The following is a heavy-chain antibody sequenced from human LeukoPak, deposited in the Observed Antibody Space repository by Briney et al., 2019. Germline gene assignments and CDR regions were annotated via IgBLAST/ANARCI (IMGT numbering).Heavy chain of an antibody. J-gene: IGHJ6*03. D-gene: IGHD5/OR15-5a*01. Sequence: SVKVSCKASGYTFTSYGISWVRQAPGQGLEWMGGIIPIFGTANYAQKFQGRVTITADESTSTAYMELSSLRSEDTAVYYCASCLDYYYYMDVWGKGTTVTVSS. CDR2: IIPIFGTA. V-gene: IGHV1-69*13. CDR3: ASCLDYYYYMDV. CDR1: GYTFTSYG.